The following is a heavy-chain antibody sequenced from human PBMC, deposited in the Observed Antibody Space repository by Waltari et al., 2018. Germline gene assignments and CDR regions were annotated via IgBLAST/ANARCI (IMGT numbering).Heavy chain of an antibody. CDR2: ISYDGSNK. J-gene: IGHJ3*02. D-gene: IGHD6-19*01. CDR1: GFTFSSYA. Sequence: QVQLVESGGGVVQPGRSLRLSCAASGFTFSSYAMHWVRQAPGKGLEWVAVISYDGSNKYYADSVKGRFTISRDNSKNTLYLQMNSLRAEDTAVYYCARARQGYSSGWYVRLDAFDIWGQGTMVTVSS. CDR3: ARARQGYSSGWYVRLDAFDI. V-gene: IGHV3-30-3*01.